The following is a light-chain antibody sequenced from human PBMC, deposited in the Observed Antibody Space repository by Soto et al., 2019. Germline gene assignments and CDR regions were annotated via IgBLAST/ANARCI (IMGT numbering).Light chain of an antibody. CDR3: HHYDSSPPYT. V-gene: IGKV3-20*01. J-gene: IGKJ2*01. Sequence: EIVLTQSPGTLSLSPGDRATLSCRASQSVSSTYLAWYQQKPGQAPRLLIYDASSRATGIPDRFSGSGSGTDFTLTISRLEPDDSAVYYCHHYDSSPPYTFGQGTKLEIK. CDR1: QSVSSTY. CDR2: DAS.